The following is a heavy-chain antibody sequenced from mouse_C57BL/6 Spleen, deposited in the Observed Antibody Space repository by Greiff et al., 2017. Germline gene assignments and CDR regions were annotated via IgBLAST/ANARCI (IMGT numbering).Heavy chain of an antibody. CDR3: AREECLEAMDY. CDR1: GYAFSSYW. J-gene: IGHJ4*01. CDR2: IYPGDGDT. Sequence: VKLQQSGAELVKPGASVKISCKASGYAFSSYWMNWVKQRPGKGLEWIGQIYPGDGDTNYNGKFKGKATLTADKSSSTAYMQLSSLTSEDSAVYFCAREECLEAMDYWGQGTSVTVSS. V-gene: IGHV1-80*01.